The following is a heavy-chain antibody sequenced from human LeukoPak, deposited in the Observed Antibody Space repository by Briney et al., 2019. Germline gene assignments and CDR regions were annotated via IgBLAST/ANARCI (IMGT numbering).Heavy chain of an antibody. D-gene: IGHD4-17*01. Sequence: PGGSLGLSCAASGFTFSSHAMSWVRQAPGKGLEWVSSLSGSGGTTYHADSVKGRFRISRDNSKNTLYLQLNSLRAEDTAVYYCAKGGSTSRVTTSRVVFGYYYYLDVWGKGTPVTVSS. CDR3: AKGGSTSRVTTSRVVFGYYYYLDV. V-gene: IGHV3-23*01. CDR1: GFTFSSHA. CDR2: LSGSGGTT. J-gene: IGHJ6*03.